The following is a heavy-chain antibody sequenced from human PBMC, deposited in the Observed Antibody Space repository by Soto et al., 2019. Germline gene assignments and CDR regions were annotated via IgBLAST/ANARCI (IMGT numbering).Heavy chain of an antibody. D-gene: IGHD3-22*01. CDR3: VKGPAFYDSSSFDY. V-gene: IGHV3-64D*06. CDR1: GFTFSSYG. J-gene: IGHJ4*02. Sequence: TGGSLRLSCSASGFTFSSYGMHWVRQAPGKGLEYVSAISDNGDRTYYTDSVKGRFSISRDNSKNTLYLQMSSLRPEDTAVYYCVKGPAFYDSSSFDYWGQGTVVTVSS. CDR2: ISDNGDRT.